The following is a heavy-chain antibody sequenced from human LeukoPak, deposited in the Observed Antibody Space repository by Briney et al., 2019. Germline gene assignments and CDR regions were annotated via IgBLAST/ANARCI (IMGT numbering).Heavy chain of an antibody. CDR3: ARLAAARNDY. J-gene: IGHJ4*02. Sequence: SETLSLTCTVSGGSISSGTYYWSWIRQPAGKGLEWIGRIYTSGSTNYNPSLKSRATISVDTSKNQFSLKLSSVTAADTAVYYCARLAAARNDYWGQGTLVTVSS. CDR1: GGSISSGTYY. V-gene: IGHV4-61*02. CDR2: IYTSGST. D-gene: IGHD6-25*01.